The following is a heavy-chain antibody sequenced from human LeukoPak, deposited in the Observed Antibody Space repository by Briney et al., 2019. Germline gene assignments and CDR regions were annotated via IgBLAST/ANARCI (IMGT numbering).Heavy chain of an antibody. Sequence: PGGSLRLSCAASGLTFSSYAMHWVRQAPGKGLEWVALISYDGSNKYYADSVKGRFTISRDNSKNTLYLQMNSLRAEDTAVYYCARGVGYSGWFDPWGQGTLVTVSS. D-gene: IGHD5-18*01. CDR1: GLTFSSYA. J-gene: IGHJ5*02. CDR2: ISYDGSNK. CDR3: ARGVGYSGWFDP. V-gene: IGHV3-30-3*01.